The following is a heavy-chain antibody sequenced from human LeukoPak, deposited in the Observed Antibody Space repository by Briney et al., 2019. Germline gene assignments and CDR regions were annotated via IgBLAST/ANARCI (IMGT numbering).Heavy chain of an antibody. CDR2: INHSGST. Sequence: PSETLSLTCAVYGGSFSGYYWSWIRQPPGKGLEWIGGINHSGSTNYNPSLKSRVTISVDTSKNQFSLKLSSVTAADTAVYYCARGGSYYGSGSYYNHKRGYGMDVWGKGTTVTVSS. J-gene: IGHJ6*04. CDR1: GGSFSGYY. V-gene: IGHV4-34*01. D-gene: IGHD3-10*01. CDR3: ARGGSYYGSGSYYNHKRGYGMDV.